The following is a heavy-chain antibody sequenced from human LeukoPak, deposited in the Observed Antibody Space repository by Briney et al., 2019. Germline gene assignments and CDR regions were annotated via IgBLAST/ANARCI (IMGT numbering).Heavy chain of an antibody. CDR2: ISSSGSTI. D-gene: IGHD3-3*01. CDR1: GFAFSDYY. CDR3: TRVFGGYDVSDY. Sequence: GGSLRLSCAASGFAFSDYYMSWIRQAPGKGLEWVSYISSSGSTIYYADSVKGRFTISRDNAKNSLYLQMDSLRVDDTAVYYCTRVFGGYDVSDYWGQGTLVTVSS. V-gene: IGHV3-11*01. J-gene: IGHJ4*02.